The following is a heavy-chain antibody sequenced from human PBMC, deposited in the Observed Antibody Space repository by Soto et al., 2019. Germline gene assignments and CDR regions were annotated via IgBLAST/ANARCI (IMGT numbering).Heavy chain of an antibody. J-gene: IGHJ6*02. CDR1: GGSIHSSLYS. CDR3: ARVARTNYGMDV. CDR2: LFHGGST. Sequence: SETLSLTCTVSGGSIHSSLYSWTWIRQAPAKGLEWIGYLFHGGSTYYTPSLASRVIMTLDRSKNQFSLNLTSVTAADTAVHYCARVARTNYGMDVWGQGTTVTVYS. V-gene: IGHV4-30-2*01. D-gene: IGHD2-8*01.